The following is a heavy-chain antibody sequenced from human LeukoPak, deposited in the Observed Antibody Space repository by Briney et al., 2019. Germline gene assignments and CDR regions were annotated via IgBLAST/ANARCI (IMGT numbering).Heavy chain of an antibody. V-gene: IGHV4-34*01. CDR2: INHSGST. D-gene: IGHD3-3*01. CDR3: ARGGFWSGYCTRYFDY. CDR1: GGSFSGYY. Sequence: SETPSLTCAVYGGSFSGYYWSWIRQPPGKGLEWIGEINHSGSTNYNPSLKSRVTISVDTSKNQFPLKLSSVTAADTAVYYCARGGFWSGYCTRYFDYWGQGTLVTVSS. J-gene: IGHJ4*02.